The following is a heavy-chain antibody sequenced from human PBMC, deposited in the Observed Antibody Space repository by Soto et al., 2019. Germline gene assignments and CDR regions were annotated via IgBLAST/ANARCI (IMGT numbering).Heavy chain of an antibody. V-gene: IGHV1-69*13. Sequence: SVKVSCKASGGTFSSYAISWVRQAPGQGLEWMGGIIPIFGTANYAQKFQGRVTITADESTSTAYMELSSLRSEDTAVYYCARDSEYSSGWSYIDYWGQGTLVTVSS. CDR3: ARDSEYSSGWSYIDY. D-gene: IGHD6-19*01. J-gene: IGHJ4*02. CDR1: GGTFSSYA. CDR2: IIPIFGTA.